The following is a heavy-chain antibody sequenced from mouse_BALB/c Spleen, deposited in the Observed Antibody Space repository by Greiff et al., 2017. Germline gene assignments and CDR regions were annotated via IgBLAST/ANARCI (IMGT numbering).Heavy chain of an antibody. D-gene: IGHD2-1*01. Sequence: QVQLQQSGAELVKPGASVKLSCKASGYTFTSYDINWVRQRPEQGLEWIGWIFPGDGSTKYNEKFKGKTTLTTDKSSSTAYMQLSRLTSEDSVYFCARGGGNYERYFDYWGQGTTLTVSS. CDR2: IFPGDGST. V-gene: IGHV1S56*01. J-gene: IGHJ2*01. CDR3: ARGGGNYERYFDY. CDR1: GYTFTSYD.